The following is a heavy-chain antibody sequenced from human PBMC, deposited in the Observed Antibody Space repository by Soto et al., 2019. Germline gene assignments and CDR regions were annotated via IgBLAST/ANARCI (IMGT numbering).Heavy chain of an antibody. CDR3: ARSKIIVKRFDP. CDR1: GYTFTSYD. Sequence: ASVKVSCKASGYTFTSYDINWVRQATGQGLEWMGWMNPNSGNTGYAQKFQGRVTMTRNTSISTAYMELSSLRSEDTAVYYCARSKIIVKRFDPWGQGTLVTVSS. CDR2: MNPNSGNT. D-gene: IGHD3-22*01. V-gene: IGHV1-8*01. J-gene: IGHJ5*02.